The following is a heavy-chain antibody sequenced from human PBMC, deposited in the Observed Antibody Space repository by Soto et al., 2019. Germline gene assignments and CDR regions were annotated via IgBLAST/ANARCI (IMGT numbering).Heavy chain of an antibody. D-gene: IGHD3-16*01. CDR1: GFTFSDHY. J-gene: IGHJ4*02. V-gene: IGHV3-72*01. CDR2: IKNKANNYIT. Sequence: EVQVVESGGGLVQPGGSLRLSCAASGFTFSDHYMDWVRQAPGKGLEWVGRIKNKANNYITEYAATVRGRFTISRDDSKHSLDLQMNSLKTEDTALYYCVTVMLGLTTRLIEYWRQGTLLTVSS. CDR3: VTVMLGLTTRLIEY.